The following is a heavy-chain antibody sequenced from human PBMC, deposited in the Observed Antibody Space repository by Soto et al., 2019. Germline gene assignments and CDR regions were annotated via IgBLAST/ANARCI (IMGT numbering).Heavy chain of an antibody. D-gene: IGHD2-21*01. CDR3: ARTVAEFPYYYYYMDV. V-gene: IGHV4-59*08. Sequence: SETLSLTCTVSGGSISSYYWSWIRQPPGKGLEWIGYIYYSGSTNYNPSLKSRVTISVDTSKNQFSLKLSSVTATDTAVYYCARTVAEFPYYYYYMDVWGKGTTVTVSS. CDR1: GGSISSYY. J-gene: IGHJ6*03. CDR2: IYYSGST.